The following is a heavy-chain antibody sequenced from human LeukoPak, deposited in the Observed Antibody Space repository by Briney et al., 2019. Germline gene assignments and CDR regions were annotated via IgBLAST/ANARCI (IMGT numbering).Heavy chain of an antibody. D-gene: IGHD3-9*01. CDR2: LGGSETST. V-gene: IGHV3-23*01. CDR1: GFTFSIYA. CDR3: AKYEVGYFDWGGHFDY. J-gene: IGHJ4*02. Sequence: GGSLRLSCAASGFTFSIYALSWVRQAPGKGLEWVSVLGGSETSTSYADSVKGRFTISRDNSKNTLYLQMNSLRAEDTAVYYCAKYEVGYFDWGGHFDYWGQGTLVTVSS.